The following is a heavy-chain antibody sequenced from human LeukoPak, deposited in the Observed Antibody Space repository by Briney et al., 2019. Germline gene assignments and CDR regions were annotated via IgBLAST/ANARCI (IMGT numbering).Heavy chain of an antibody. V-gene: IGHV1-69*04. CDR3: AKDIHGSGVEAFDI. CDR2: IIPILGIA. Sequence: GASVKVSCKASGGTFSSYAISWVRQAPGQGLEWMGRIIPILGIANYAQKFQGRVTITADKSTSTAYMELSSLRSEDTALYYCAKDIHGSGVEAFDIWGQGTMVTVSS. D-gene: IGHD3-10*01. J-gene: IGHJ3*02. CDR1: GGTFSSYA.